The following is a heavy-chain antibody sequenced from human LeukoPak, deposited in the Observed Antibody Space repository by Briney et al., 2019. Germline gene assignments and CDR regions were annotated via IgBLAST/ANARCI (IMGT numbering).Heavy chain of an antibody. CDR2: INPSGGST. CDR1: GYTFTSYY. V-gene: IGHV1-46*01. CDR3: ARDRAPFVVVTASRYYYYYMDV. Sequence: ASVKVSCKASGYTFTSYYMHWVRQAPGQGLEWMGIINPSGGSTSYAQKFQGRVTMTRDTSISTAYMELSRLRSDDTAVYYCARDRAPFVVVTASRYYYYYMDVWGKGTTVTVSS. J-gene: IGHJ6*03. D-gene: IGHD2-21*02.